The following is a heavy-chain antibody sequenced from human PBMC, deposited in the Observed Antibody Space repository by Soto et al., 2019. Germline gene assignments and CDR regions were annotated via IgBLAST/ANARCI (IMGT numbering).Heavy chain of an antibody. CDR2: IWYDGSNK. CDR3: AGTSGSYYYYGMDV. J-gene: IGHJ6*02. CDR1: GFTFSSYG. V-gene: IGHV3-33*01. D-gene: IGHD1-26*01. Sequence: GGSLRLSCAASGFTFSSYGMHWVRQAPGKGLEWVAVIWYDGSNKYYADSVKGRFTISRDNSKNTLYLQMNSLRAEDTAVYYCAGTSGSYYYYGMDVWGQGTTVTVSS.